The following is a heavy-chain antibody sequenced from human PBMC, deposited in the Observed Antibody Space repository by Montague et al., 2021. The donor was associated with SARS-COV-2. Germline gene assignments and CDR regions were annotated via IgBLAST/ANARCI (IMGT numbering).Heavy chain of an antibody. CDR1: GYSISSGYY. CDR2: IYHSGST. J-gene: IGHJ6*02. Sequence: SETLSLTCTVSGYSISSGYYWGWIRQSPGKGLEWIGSIYHSGSTYYNPSLKSRVTISVDTSKNQFSLKLSSVTAADTAVYYCARDQGSGGFGELLVGYYYGMDVWGQGTMVTVSS. CDR3: ARDQGSGGFGELLVGYYYGMDV. V-gene: IGHV4-38-2*02. D-gene: IGHD3-10*01.